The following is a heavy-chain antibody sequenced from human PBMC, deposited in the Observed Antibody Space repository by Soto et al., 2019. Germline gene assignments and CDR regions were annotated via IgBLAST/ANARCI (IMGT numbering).Heavy chain of an antibody. CDR1: GGSISSSSYS. Sequence: SETLSLTCIVSGGSISSSSYSWAWIRQPPGKGLEWIGTIYYGGNTYYNPSLKNRVTISVDTSKNQFSLELSSVTAADTAVYYCASSPRGYCTGTSCRELGNYYGMDVWGQGTLVTVSS. CDR2: IYYGGNT. D-gene: IGHD2-2*01. J-gene: IGHJ6*02. CDR3: ASSPRGYCTGTSCRELGNYYGMDV. V-gene: IGHV4-39*01.